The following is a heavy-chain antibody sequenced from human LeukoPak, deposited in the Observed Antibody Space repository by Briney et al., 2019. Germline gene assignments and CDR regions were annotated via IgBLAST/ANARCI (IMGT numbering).Heavy chain of an antibody. CDR3: SRDPRVLDY. V-gene: IGHV3-11*01. Sequence: GGSLRLSCEASGFTFSDSYMSWLRQPPGKGLESISYIGPSGNFIDYADSVKGRFTISRDNAKKSLYLQINSLRAEDTAVYYCSRDPRVLDYWGQGTLVTVSS. J-gene: IGHJ4*02. CDR2: IGPSGNFI. CDR1: GFTFSDSY.